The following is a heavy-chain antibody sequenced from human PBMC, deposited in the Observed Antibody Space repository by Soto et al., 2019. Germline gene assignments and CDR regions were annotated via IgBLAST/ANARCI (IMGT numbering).Heavy chain of an antibody. CDR3: ARAEYGSGSYYNNWFDP. CDR1: GGSISSGGYY. J-gene: IGHJ5*02. Sequence: QVQLQESGPGLVKPSQTLSLTCTVSGGSISSGGYYWSWIRQHPGKGLEWIGYIYYSGSTYYNPSLRSRVTISVDTSKNQFSLKLSSVTAADTAVYYCARAEYGSGSYYNNWFDPWGQGTLVTVSS. V-gene: IGHV4-31*03. D-gene: IGHD3-10*01. CDR2: IYYSGST.